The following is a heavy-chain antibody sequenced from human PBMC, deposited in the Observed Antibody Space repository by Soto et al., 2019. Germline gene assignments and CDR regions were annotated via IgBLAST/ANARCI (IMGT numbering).Heavy chain of an antibody. Sequence: LRLSCTASGFTFSSYGMHWVRQAPGKGLEWVAVISYDGSNKYYADSVKGRFTISRDNSKNTLYLQMNSLRAEDTAVYYCAKESVRYFGYYFDYWGQGTLVTVSS. D-gene: IGHD3-9*01. CDR1: GFTFSSYG. V-gene: IGHV3-30*18. J-gene: IGHJ4*02. CDR3: AKESVRYFGYYFDY. CDR2: ISYDGSNK.